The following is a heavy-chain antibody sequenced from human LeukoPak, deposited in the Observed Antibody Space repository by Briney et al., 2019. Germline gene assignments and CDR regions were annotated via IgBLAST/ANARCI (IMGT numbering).Heavy chain of an antibody. J-gene: IGHJ5*02. CDR3: ARSPTAYSSGWYFWFDP. D-gene: IGHD6-19*01. Sequence: ASVKVSCKASGYSFTCYAMHWVRQAPGQRLEWMGWINAGNGNTKYSQKFQGRVTITRDTSASTAYMELSSLRSEDTAVYYCARSPTAYSSGWYFWFDPWGQGTLVTVSS. V-gene: IGHV1-3*01. CDR1: GYSFTCYA. CDR2: INAGNGNT.